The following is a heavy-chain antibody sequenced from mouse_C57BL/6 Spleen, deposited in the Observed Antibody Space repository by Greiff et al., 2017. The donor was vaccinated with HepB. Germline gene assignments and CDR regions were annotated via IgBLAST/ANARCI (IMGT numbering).Heavy chain of an antibody. J-gene: IGHJ4*01. V-gene: IGHV1-50*01. CDR3: ARGPYDSRPGAMDY. CDR2: IDPSDSYT. D-gene: IGHD2-4*01. Sequence: QVQLQQPGAELVKPGASVKLSCKASGYTFTSYWMQWVKQRPGQGLEWIGEIDPSDSYTNYNQKFKGKATLTVDTSSSTAYMQLSSLTSEDSAVYYCARGPYDSRPGAMDYWGQGTSVTVSS. CDR1: GYTFTSYW.